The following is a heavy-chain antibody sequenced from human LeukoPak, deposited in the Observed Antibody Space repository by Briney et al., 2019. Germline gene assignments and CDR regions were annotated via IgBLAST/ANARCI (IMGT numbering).Heavy chain of an antibody. CDR3: ATGVLWLGHDYGGNPVVSYRREDAFDI. J-gene: IGHJ3*02. D-gene: IGHD4-23*01. V-gene: IGHV1-24*01. CDR2: FDPEDGET. Sequence: ASVKVSCKVSGYTLTELSMHWVRQAPGKGLEWMRGFDPEDGETIYAQKFQGRVTMTEDTSTDTAYMELSSLRSEDTAVYYCATGVLWLGHDYGGNPVVSYRREDAFDIWGQGTMVTVSS. CDR1: GYTLTELS.